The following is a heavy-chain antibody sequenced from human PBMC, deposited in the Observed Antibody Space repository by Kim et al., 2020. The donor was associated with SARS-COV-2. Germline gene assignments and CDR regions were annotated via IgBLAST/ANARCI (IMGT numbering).Heavy chain of an antibody. J-gene: IGHJ4*02. D-gene: IGHD3-16*01. V-gene: IGHV4-59*01. CDR2: IYYSGST. Sequence: SETLSLTCTVSGGSISSYYWSWIRQPPGKGLEWIGYIYYSGSTNYNPSLKSRVTISVDTSKNQSSLKLSSVPAADTAAYYCARDRVWKGGGLFDYWGQET. CDR3: ARDRVWKGGGLFDY. CDR1: GGSISSYY.